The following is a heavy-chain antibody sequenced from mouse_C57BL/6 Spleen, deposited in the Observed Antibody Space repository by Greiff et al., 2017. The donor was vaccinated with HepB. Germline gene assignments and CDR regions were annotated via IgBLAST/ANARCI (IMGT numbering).Heavy chain of an antibody. CDR2: INPYNGDT. D-gene: IGHD2-1*01. CDR3: ARSGYGNYAAWFAY. V-gene: IGHV1-20*01. Sequence: VQLQQSGPELVKPGDSVKISCKASGYSFTGYFMNWVMQSHGKSLEWIGRINPYNGDTFYNQKFKGKATLTVDKSSSTAHMELRSLTSEDSAVYYCARSGYGNYAAWFAYWGQGTLVTVSA. CDR1: GYSFTGYF. J-gene: IGHJ3*01.